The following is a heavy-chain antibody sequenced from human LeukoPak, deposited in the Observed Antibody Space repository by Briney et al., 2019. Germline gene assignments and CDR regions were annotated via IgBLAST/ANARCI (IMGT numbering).Heavy chain of an antibody. Sequence: GSSVKVSCKASGGTFSSYAISWVRQAPGQGLEWMGGIIPIFGTANYAQKFQGRVTITADEYTSTAYMELSSLRSEDTAVYYCATDGGKNQRWFDPWGQGTLVTVSS. CDR1: GGTFSSYA. V-gene: IGHV1-69*01. CDR2: IIPIFGTA. J-gene: IGHJ5*02. D-gene: IGHD2-15*01. CDR3: ATDGGKNQRWFDP.